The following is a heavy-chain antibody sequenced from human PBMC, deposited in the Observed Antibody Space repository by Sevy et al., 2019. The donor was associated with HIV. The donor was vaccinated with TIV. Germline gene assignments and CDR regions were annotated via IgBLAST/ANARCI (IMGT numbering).Heavy chain of an antibody. CDR3: ARVAVSYCTNDCYHRFDY. Sequence: GGSLRLSCAVSGFSFSHYAFHWVRQAPGKGLEWVSLISYDGTYNFYADSVKGRFTISRANSKNTLYLQMNSLRGNDKAVYYCARVAVSYCTNDCYHRFDYWGPGALVTVSS. V-gene: IGHV3-30-3*01. CDR1: GFSFSHYA. D-gene: IGHD2-8*01. CDR2: ISYDGTYN. J-gene: IGHJ4*02.